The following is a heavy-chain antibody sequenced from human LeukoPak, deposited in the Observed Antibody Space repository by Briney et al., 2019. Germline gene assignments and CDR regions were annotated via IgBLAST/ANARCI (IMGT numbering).Heavy chain of an antibody. D-gene: IGHD6-13*01. CDR2: ISSSSSYI. J-gene: IGHJ4*02. CDR1: GFTFSSYS. V-gene: IGHV3-21*01. CDR3: ARDLSSSETYYFDY. Sequence: GGSLRLSCAASGFTFSSYSMNWVRQAPGKGLEWVSSISSSSSYIYYADSVKGRFTISRDNAKNSLYLQMNSLRAEDTAVYYCARDLSSSETYYFDYWGQGTLVTVSS.